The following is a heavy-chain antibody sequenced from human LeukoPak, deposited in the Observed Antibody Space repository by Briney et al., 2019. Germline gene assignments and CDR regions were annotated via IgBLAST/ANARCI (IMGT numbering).Heavy chain of an antibody. J-gene: IGHJ4*02. CDR3: AKEIYNWNDSPYFDY. CDR2: VRYVGSNK. V-gene: IGHV3-30*02. CDR1: RFTLSIYG. Sequence: GRSRCPSCAPSRFTLSIYGMHWVRQAPDKGLEWVAFVRYVGSNKYYADSVKGRFTISRDNSKNTLYLQMNSLRAEDTAVYYCAKEIYNWNDSPYFDYWGQGTLVTVSS. D-gene: IGHD1-20*01.